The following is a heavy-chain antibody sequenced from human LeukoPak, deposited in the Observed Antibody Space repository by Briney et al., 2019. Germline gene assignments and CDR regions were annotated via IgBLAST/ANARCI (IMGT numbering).Heavy chain of an antibody. CDR1: GYTFTSYD. J-gene: IGHJ4*02. V-gene: IGHV1-8*01. Sequence: PGASVKVSCKASGYTFTSYDINWVRQATGQGLEWMGWMNPNSGNTGYAQKFQGRVTMTRNTSISTAYMELSSLRSGDTAVYYCARRSWSGWFPQTYFASWGKGTLSPSPQ. CDR2: MNPNSGNT. CDR3: ARRSWSGWFPQTYFAS. D-gene: IGHD6-19*01.